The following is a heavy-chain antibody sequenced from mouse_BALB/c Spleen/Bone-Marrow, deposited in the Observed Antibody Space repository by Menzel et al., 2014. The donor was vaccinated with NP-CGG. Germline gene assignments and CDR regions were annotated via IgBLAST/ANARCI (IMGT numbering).Heavy chain of an antibody. V-gene: IGHV1-37*01. J-gene: IGHJ1*01. CDR2: INPYNGDT. CDR1: GYSFTGYF. D-gene: IGHD2-4*01. Sequence: EVKLMESGPELVKPGASVKISCKASGYSFTGYFMNWVKQSHGKSLEWIGRINPYNGDTFYNQKFKGKATLTVDKSSSTAHMELPSLTSEDSAVYYCGKVYDYDGWYFDVWGAGTTVTVSS. CDR3: GKVYDYDGWYFDV.